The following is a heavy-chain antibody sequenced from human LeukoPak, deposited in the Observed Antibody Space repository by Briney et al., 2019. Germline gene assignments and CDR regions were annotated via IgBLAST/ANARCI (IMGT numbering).Heavy chain of an antibody. Sequence: PSETLSLTCAVSGAYISADYWIWIRQPPGNGLEWIGYISYTGSTNYNPALKGRVTISEDTSKNQFSLRLSSVTAADTAMYYCARRVPSGFVDSWGQGILVTVSS. J-gene: IGHJ4*02. CDR2: ISYTGST. CDR3: ARRVPSGFVDS. V-gene: IGHV4-59*08. D-gene: IGHD5-12*01. CDR1: GAYISADY.